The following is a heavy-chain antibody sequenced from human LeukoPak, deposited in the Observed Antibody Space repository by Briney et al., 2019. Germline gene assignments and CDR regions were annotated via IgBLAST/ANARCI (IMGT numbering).Heavy chain of an antibody. Sequence: PGGSLRLSCAASGFTFSSYGMHWVRQAPGKGLEWVAVISYDGSNKYYADSVKGRFTISRDNSKNTLYLQMNSLRAEDTAVYYCAKPRLRLGEFSFYYFDYWGQGTLVTVSS. CDR1: GFTFSSYG. V-gene: IGHV3-30*18. CDR2: ISYDGSNK. D-gene: IGHD3-16*02. J-gene: IGHJ4*02. CDR3: AKPRLRLGEFSFYYFDY.